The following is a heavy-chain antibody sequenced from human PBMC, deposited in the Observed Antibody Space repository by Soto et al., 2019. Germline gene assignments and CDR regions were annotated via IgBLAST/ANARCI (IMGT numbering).Heavy chain of an antibody. CDR2: IYYSGST. J-gene: IGHJ4*02. CDR1: GRYISSYC. D-gene: IGHD3-10*01. V-gene: IGHV4-59*08. Sequence: SETLSLTCTVSGRYISSYCWIWIRQPPGKGLEWSGYIYYSGSTNYNPSLKSRVTISVDTSKNQFSLKLNSMTAADTAVYYCARHNYGSGSTYFAYWGQGTLVTVSS. CDR3: ARHNYGSGSTYFAY.